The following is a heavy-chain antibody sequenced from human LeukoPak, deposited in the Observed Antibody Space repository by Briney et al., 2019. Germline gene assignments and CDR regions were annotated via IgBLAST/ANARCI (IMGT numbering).Heavy chain of an antibody. CDR2: IYSSGST. Sequence: PGGSLRLSCAASGFTVSSTYMNWVRQAPGKGLEWVSIIYSSGSTYYADSVKGRFTISRDNSKNTLYLQMNSLTAEDTAVYYCARSKAVAVPYYYYYMDVWGKGTTVTVSS. J-gene: IGHJ6*03. CDR1: GFTVSSTY. D-gene: IGHD6-19*01. CDR3: ARSKAVAVPYYYYYMDV. V-gene: IGHV3-53*01.